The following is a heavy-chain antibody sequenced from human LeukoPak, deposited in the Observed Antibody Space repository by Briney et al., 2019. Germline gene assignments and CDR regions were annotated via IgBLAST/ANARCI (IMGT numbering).Heavy chain of an antibody. Sequence: GGSLRLSYAASGFNFGSYDMSWVRQTPGKGLEWVSGLSTSGGSTHYADSVKGRFTISRDNSKNTLYLQMNSLRAEDTAVYYCAKPLAAAGPYFDYWGQGTLVTVSS. CDR1: GFNFGSYD. CDR2: LSTSGGST. CDR3: AKPLAAAGPYFDY. V-gene: IGHV3-23*01. D-gene: IGHD6-13*01. J-gene: IGHJ4*02.